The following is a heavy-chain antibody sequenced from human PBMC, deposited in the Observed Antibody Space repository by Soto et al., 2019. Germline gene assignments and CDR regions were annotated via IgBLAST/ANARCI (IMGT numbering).Heavy chain of an antibody. CDR2: ISAYNGNT. D-gene: IGHD2-15*01. CDR3: AIGRRDKLLLNISFDP. Sequence: QVQLVQSGAEVKKPGASVKVSCKASGYTFTNYGISWVRQAPGQGLEWMGWISAYNGNTKYAQKLQGRVTMTTDTSTSTASMELRSLTSDDTAVYCSAIGRRDKLLLNISFDPWGQGTLGSASS. J-gene: IGHJ5*02. V-gene: IGHV1-18*01. CDR1: GYTFTNYG.